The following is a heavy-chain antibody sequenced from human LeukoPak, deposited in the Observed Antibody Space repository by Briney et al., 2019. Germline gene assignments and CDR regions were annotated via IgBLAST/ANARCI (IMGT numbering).Heavy chain of an antibody. CDR2: IWYDGSNK. D-gene: IGHD2-15*01. J-gene: IGHJ3*01. CDR1: GIIFSDFG. V-gene: IGHV3-33*06. Sequence: GGSLRLSCAASGIIFSDFGMHWVRQAPGKGPEWMAIIWYDGSNKYYADSVKGRFTISRDNSQNTMYLQMNSLRAEDSAVYYCAKATCSGASCFSNSRDAFDVWGQGTMVTVSS. CDR3: AKATCSGASCFSNSRDAFDV.